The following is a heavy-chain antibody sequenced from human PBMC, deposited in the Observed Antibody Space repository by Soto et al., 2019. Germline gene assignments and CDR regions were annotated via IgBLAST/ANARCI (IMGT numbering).Heavy chain of an antibody. CDR3: ARVGRAYNWNDEDYGYYYYYGMDV. V-gene: IGHV3-21*01. Sequence: SMNWVRQAPGKGLEWVSSISSSSSYIYYADSVKGRFTISRDNAKNSLYLQMNSLRAEDTAVYYCARVGRAYNWNDEDYGYYYYYGMDVWGHGTTVTVSS. J-gene: IGHJ6*02. D-gene: IGHD1-1*01. CDR1: S. CDR2: ISSSSSYI.